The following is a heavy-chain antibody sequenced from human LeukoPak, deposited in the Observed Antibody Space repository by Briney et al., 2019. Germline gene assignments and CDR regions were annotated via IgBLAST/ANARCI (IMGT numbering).Heavy chain of an antibody. V-gene: IGHV4-4*07. CDR1: GGSISSYY. CDR3: AGDSAARPFDY. Sequence: SETLSLTCTVSGGSISSYYWSWIRQPAGKGLEWIGHIYTSGSTNYNPSLKSRVTMSVDTSKNQFSLKLSSVTAADTAVYYCAGDSAARPFDYWGQGTLVTVSS. D-gene: IGHD6-6*01. J-gene: IGHJ4*02. CDR2: IYTSGST.